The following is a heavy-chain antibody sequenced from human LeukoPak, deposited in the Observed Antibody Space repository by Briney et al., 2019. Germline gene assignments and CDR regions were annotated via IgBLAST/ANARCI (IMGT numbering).Heavy chain of an antibody. V-gene: IGHV6-1*01. J-gene: IGHJ5*02. CDR2: TYYRSTWYN. Sequence: SQTLSLTCAISGGSFSSNSVTWKWIRQSPSRGLEWLGRTYYRSTWYNDYAVSVRGRITVNPDTSKNQFSLHLNSVTPEDTAVYYCARRLTQYDCFDPWGQGILVTVSS. CDR1: GGSFSSNSVT. D-gene: IGHD2-2*01. CDR3: ARRLTQYDCFDP.